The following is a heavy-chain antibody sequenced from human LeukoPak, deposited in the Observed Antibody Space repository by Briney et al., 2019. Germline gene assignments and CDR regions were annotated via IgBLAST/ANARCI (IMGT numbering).Heavy chain of an antibody. V-gene: IGHV3-48*03. Sequence: PGGSLRLSCAASGFTFSSYEMNWVRQAPGKGLEWVSYISSSGSTIYYADSVKGRFTISRDNSKNTLYLQINNLRVEDTALYYCAKGARYFDWLSFDYWGQGTLVTVSS. J-gene: IGHJ4*02. CDR2: ISSSGSTI. CDR1: GFTFSSYE. D-gene: IGHD3-9*01. CDR3: AKGARYFDWLSFDY.